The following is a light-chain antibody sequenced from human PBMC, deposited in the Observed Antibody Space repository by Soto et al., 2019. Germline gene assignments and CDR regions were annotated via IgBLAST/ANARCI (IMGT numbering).Light chain of an antibody. CDR3: QQRSDWPPMYT. V-gene: IGKV3-11*01. CDR2: HAS. J-gene: IGKJ2*01. Sequence: EIVLTQSPATLSLSPGERVTLSCRASQSVSTYLAWYQQKPGQAPRLLISHASNRATGVQARFSGSGSGTDFTLTISSLEPEDFAVYYCQQRSDWPPMYTFGQGTKLEIK. CDR1: QSVSTY.